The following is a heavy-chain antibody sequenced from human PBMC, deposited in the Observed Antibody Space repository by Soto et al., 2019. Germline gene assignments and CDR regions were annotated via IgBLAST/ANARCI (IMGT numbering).Heavy chain of an antibody. CDR1: GFTFSSYW. V-gene: IGHV3-74*01. Sequence: LRLSCAASGFTFSSYWMHWVRQAPGKGLVWVSRINSDGSSTSYADSVKGRFTISRDNAKNTLYLQMNSRRAEDTAVYYCAREFGSPFGSSDYYYYGMDVWGQGTTVTVSS. D-gene: IGHD6-6*01. CDR3: AREFGSPFGSSDYYYYGMDV. CDR2: INSDGSST. J-gene: IGHJ6*02.